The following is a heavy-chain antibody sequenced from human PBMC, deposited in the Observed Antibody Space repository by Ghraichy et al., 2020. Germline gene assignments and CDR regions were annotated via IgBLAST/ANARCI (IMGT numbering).Heavy chain of an antibody. Sequence: AGSLRLSCAASGFTFSSSAMGWVRQAPGKGLEWVSTISGSGASTYYADSVKGRFTISRDNSKNTLYLQMNSLRAEDTAVYYCAKDRGSYRNFDYWGQGILVTVSS. CDR3: AKDRGSYRNFDY. CDR2: ISGSGAST. D-gene: IGHD3-16*02. J-gene: IGHJ4*02. V-gene: IGHV3-23*01. CDR1: GFTFSSSA.